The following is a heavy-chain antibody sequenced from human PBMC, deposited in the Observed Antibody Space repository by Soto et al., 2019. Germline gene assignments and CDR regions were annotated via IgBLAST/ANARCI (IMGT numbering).Heavy chain of an antibody. V-gene: IGHV3-48*03. Sequence: EVQLVESGGGLVQPGGSLRLSCAASGFTFSSFELNWVRQAPGKGLEWISYIVTRGSTIYYADSVKGRFTISRDNAKNSLYLQMNSLRAEDTAVYYCARDGTADFWSGHYTSFDYWGQGTLVTVSS. CDR3: ARDGTADFWSGHYTSFDY. CDR1: GFTFSSFE. J-gene: IGHJ4*02. CDR2: IVTRGSTI. D-gene: IGHD3-3*01.